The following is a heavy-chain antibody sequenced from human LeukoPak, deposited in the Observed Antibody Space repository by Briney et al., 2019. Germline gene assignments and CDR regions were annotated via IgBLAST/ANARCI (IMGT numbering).Heavy chain of an antibody. CDR3: ARHGRGYTYQNSFDP. Sequence: SQTLSLTCTVSGGSISSGDYYWSWIRQPPGKGLEWIGYIYYSGSNSYNTSLKSRLTISVDTSKNQFSLKLTSLTAADTAVYFCARHGRGYTYQNSFDPWGQGTLVTVSS. V-gene: IGHV4-30-4*01. CDR2: IYYSGSN. CDR1: GGSISSGDYY. J-gene: IGHJ5*02. D-gene: IGHD5-18*01.